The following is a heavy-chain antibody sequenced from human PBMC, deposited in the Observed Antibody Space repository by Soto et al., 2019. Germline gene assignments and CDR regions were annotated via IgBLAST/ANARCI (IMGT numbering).Heavy chain of an antibody. Sequence: ASVKVSCKASGYTFTSYGISWVRQAPGQGLEWMGRISAYNGITNYAQKFQGRVTITTDKSTSTAYMELSSLRSEDTAVYYCARDGSTVTLDYWGQGTLVTVSS. D-gene: IGHD4-17*01. CDR2: ISAYNGIT. CDR1: GYTFTSYG. J-gene: IGHJ4*02. V-gene: IGHV1-18*01. CDR3: ARDGSTVTLDY.